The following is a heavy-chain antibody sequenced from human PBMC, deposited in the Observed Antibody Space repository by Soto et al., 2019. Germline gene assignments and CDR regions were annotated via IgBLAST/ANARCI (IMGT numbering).Heavy chain of an antibody. J-gene: IGHJ3*02. CDR3: ARTPDI. Sequence: SETLSLTCTVSGGSIRTGDYYWSWIRQPPGKGLEWIGYMYHSGSTYYNPSLKSRVTISIDRSKNQFSLKLSSVTAADTAVYYCARTPDIWGQGTMVTVSS. CDR1: GGSIRTGDYY. V-gene: IGHV4-30-2*01. CDR2: MYHSGST.